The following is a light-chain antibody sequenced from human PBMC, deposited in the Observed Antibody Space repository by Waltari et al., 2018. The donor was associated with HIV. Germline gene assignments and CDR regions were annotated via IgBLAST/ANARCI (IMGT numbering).Light chain of an antibody. J-gene: IGLJ1*01. V-gene: IGLV2-23*01. CDR1: VVDSGPEIY. CDR2: MRS. CDR3: SSYSAITSSYV. Sequence: QSALAQPASVSGSPGQSITISCAGAVVDSGPEIYVSWYQQHPGRAPRLLIYMRSRRPSGVSARFSGSRSDMSATLTISGLQSDDEAHYYCSSYSAITSSYVFGTGTRVTVL.